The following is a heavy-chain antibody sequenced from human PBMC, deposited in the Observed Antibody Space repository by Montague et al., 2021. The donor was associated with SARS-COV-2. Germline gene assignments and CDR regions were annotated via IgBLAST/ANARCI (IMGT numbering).Heavy chain of an antibody. Sequence: SETLSLTCTVSGGSISSTTYRWGWIRQPPGKGLEWIGFISYSGTTFYNPSLESRISMSVDTPKSQFSLRLSSVTAADTAVYYCARGPGYSGTRNWFDPWGQGTLVTVSS. D-gene: IGHD2-2*03. CDR2: ISYSGTT. V-gene: IGHV4-39*07. CDR1: GGSISSTTYR. J-gene: IGHJ5*02. CDR3: ARGPGYSGTRNWFDP.